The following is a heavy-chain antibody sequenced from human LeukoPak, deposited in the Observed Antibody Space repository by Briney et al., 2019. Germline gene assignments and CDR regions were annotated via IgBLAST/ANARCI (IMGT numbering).Heavy chain of an antibody. J-gene: IGHJ2*01. CDR1: GFTFSSYW. V-gene: IGHV3-7*03. Sequence: GGSLRLSCAASGFTFSSYWMSWVRQAPGKGLEWVANIKEDGSEKYYVDSVKGRFTISRDNAKNSLYLQMSSLRSEDTAVYYCARDGRYFDLWGRGTLVTVSS. CDR3: ARDGRYFDL. CDR2: IKEDGSEK.